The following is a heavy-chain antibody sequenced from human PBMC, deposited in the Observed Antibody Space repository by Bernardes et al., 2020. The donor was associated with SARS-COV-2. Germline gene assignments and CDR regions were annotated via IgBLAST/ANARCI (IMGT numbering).Heavy chain of an antibody. CDR2: ISYSGST. Sequence: SETLSLTCTVSGGSISNNYFYWAWIRQPPGKGLEWIGTISYSGSTYYSPSLKSRVTILADTSKNHFSLKLNSVTAADTAVYYCAREGHDFWSGYYDGNWFDPWGQGTLVTVSS. D-gene: IGHD3-3*01. CDR1: GGSISNNYFY. V-gene: IGHV4-39*02. CDR3: AREGHDFWSGYYDGNWFDP. J-gene: IGHJ5*02.